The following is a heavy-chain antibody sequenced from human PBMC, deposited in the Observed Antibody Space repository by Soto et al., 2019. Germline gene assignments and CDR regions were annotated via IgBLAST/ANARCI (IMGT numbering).Heavy chain of an antibody. CDR1: GGSISSYY. CDR3: ARDTYSGYEHYYFDY. D-gene: IGHD5-12*01. CDR2: IYYSGST. J-gene: IGHJ4*02. Sequence: SETLSLTCTVSGGSISSYYWSWIRQPPGKGLEWIGYIYYSGSTNYNPSLKSRVTISVDTSKNQFSLKLSSVTAADTAVYYCARDTYSGYEHYYFDYWGKGTLVTVSS. V-gene: IGHV4-59*12.